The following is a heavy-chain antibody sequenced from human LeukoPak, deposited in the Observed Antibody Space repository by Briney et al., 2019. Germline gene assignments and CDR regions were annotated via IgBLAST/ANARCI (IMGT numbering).Heavy chain of an antibody. D-gene: IGHD2-2*02. J-gene: IGHJ4*02. CDR1: GYSFTSYW. CDR2: IYPGDSDT. Sequence: GESLKISCKGSGYSFTSYWIGWVRQMPGKGLEWMGIIYPGDSDTRYSPSFQGQVTISADKSISTAYLQWSSLKASDTAMYCCARENPYCSSTSCYTKSGFDYWGQGTLVTVSS. V-gene: IGHV5-51*01. CDR3: ARENPYCSSTSCYTKSGFDY.